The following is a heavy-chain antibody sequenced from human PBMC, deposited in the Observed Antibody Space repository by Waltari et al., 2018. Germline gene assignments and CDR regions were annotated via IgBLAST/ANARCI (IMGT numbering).Heavy chain of an antibody. V-gene: IGHV3-30*02. Sequence: QVQLVESGGGVVQPGGSRRLSCAASGFTFGNHGIHWVRQAPGKGLEWVAFIWSDETNKHYADSVQGRFTISRDNSKNTVFLQMNSLRTEDTAVYYCAKGPDSSGYYSNWFDPWGQGILVTVSS. J-gene: IGHJ5*02. CDR1: GFTFGNHG. D-gene: IGHD3-22*01. CDR3: AKGPDSSGYYSNWFDP. CDR2: IWSDETNK.